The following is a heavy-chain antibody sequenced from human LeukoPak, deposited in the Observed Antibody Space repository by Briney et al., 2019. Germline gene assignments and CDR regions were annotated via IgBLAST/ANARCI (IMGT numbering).Heavy chain of an antibody. Sequence: ASVKVSCEASGYIFTSYAMNWVRQAPGQGLEWMGIINPSGGSTSYAQKFQGRVTITADKSTSTAYMELSSLRSEDTAVYYCARERITIFGVVIEGDDAFDIWGQGTMVTVSS. D-gene: IGHD3-3*01. V-gene: IGHV1-46*01. CDR1: GYIFTSYA. CDR3: ARERITIFGVVIEGDDAFDI. CDR2: INPSGGST. J-gene: IGHJ3*02.